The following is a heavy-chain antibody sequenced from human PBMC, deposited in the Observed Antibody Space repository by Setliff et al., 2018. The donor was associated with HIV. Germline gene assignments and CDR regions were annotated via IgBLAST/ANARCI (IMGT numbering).Heavy chain of an antibody. V-gene: IGHV4-39*01. CDR1: GGSISSSSYH. D-gene: IGHD3-3*01. J-gene: IGHJ4*02. CDR3: ARTSLGVERLDF. CDR2: IYYSGNT. Sequence: SETLSLTCSVSGGSISSSSYHWAWIRQPPGKGLEWIGTIYYSGNTYYNPSLESRVTISVDTSKNQSTLRMTSVTAADTAVYYCARTSLGVERLDFWGQGRLVTVSS.